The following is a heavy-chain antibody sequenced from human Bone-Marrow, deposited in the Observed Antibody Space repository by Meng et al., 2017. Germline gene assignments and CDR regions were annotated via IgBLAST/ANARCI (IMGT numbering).Heavy chain of an antibody. CDR3: ARAYSSSWYFGAPFDP. V-gene: IGHV3-66*01. Sequence: GESLKISCAASGFTVSSNYMSWVRQAPGKGLEWVSVIYSCGSTYYADSVKGRFTITRDNYKNTLYLQMNSLRAEDTAVYYCARAYSSSWYFGAPFDPWGQGTLVTVSS. CDR2: IYSCGST. D-gene: IGHD6-13*01. J-gene: IGHJ5*02. CDR1: GFTVSSNY.